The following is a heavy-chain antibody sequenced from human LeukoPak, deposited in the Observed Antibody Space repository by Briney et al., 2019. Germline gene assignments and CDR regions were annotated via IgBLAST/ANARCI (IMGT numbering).Heavy chain of an antibody. D-gene: IGHD3-9*01. CDR3: ARGGDGDILTGLVFDY. CDR1: GYRFTSYG. V-gene: IGHV1-18*01. J-gene: IGHJ4*02. Sequence: ASVKVSCKASGYRFTSYGISWVRQAPGQGLEWMGWISAYNGNTNYAQKLQGRVTMTTDTSTCTAYMELRSLRSDDTAVYYCARGGDGDILTGLVFDYWGQGTLVTVSS. CDR2: ISAYNGNT.